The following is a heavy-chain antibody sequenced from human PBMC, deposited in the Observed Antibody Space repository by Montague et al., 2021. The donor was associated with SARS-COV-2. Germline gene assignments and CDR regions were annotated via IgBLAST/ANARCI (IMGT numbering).Heavy chain of an antibody. D-gene: IGHD2-21*01. CDR3: ARSLQIVGSCWSYYFDD. CDR1: GGSINTYP. V-gene: IGHV4-59*01. CDR2: IHYIGST. J-gene: IGHJ4*02. Sequence: SETLSLTCSVSGGSINTYPWNWIRQPPGKGLEWIGYIHYIGSTNYNPSLKSRVTMSVDTSTNQFSLRLNSVTAADTAVYYCARSLQIVGSCWSYYFDDWGQGTLVTVSS.